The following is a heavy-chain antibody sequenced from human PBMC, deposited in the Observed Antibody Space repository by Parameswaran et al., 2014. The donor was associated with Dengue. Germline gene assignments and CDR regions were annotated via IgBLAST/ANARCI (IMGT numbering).Heavy chain of an antibody. CDR3: ARGWGSAVVASTFDY. CDR2: IWYDGSNK. D-gene: IGHD2-15*01. J-gene: IGHJ4*02. V-gene: IGHV3-33*01. Sequence: VRQAPGKGLEWVAVIWYDGSNKYYADSVKGRFTISRDNSKNMLYLQMDSLRVEDTAVYYCARGWGSAVVASTFDYWGQGTLVTVSS.